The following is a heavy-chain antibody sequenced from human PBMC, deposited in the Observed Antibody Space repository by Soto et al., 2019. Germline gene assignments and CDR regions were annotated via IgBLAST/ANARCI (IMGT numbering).Heavy chain of an antibody. CDR3: AKGGEVVATTRSSFDY. CDR2: ISGSGSST. V-gene: IGHV3-23*01. Sequence: EVQLLASGGGLVQPGGSLRLSCAASGFTFSSYAMNWVRQAPGKGLEWVSGISGSGSSTYYTDSVKGRFTISRDNSKNTLYLQMNSLRAEDTAVYYCAKGGEVVATTRSSFDYWGQGTLVTVSS. J-gene: IGHJ4*02. D-gene: IGHD2-15*01. CDR1: GFTFSSYA.